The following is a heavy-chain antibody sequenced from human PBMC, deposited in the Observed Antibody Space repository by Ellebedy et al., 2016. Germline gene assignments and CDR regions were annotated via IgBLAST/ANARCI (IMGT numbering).Heavy chain of an antibody. J-gene: IGHJ2*01. CDR2: ILSDGSNE. CDR1: GFVLSNYN. Sequence: GESLKISCAASGFVLSNYNMYWVRQAPGKGLEWVALILSDGSNEYHADSVKGRFTISRDNAKNALYLEMNSLTVEDTAFYYCAKDFIAAAPYWYFDVWGRGTLVKVS. CDR3: AKDFIAAAPYWYFDV. V-gene: IGHV3-30*04. D-gene: IGHD6-13*01.